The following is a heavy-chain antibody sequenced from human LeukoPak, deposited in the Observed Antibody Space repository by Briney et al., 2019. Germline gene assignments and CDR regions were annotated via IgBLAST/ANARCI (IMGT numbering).Heavy chain of an antibody. CDR1: GLNVSSNY. CDR3: ARDTGRTFDY. V-gene: IGHV3-66*01. J-gene: IGHJ4*02. Sequence: GGSLRLSCAASGLNVSSNYKSWVRQAPGKGLEWVSVLYTGGSTYYADSVKGRFTISRDNSKNTLYLQMNSLRAEDTAVYYCARDTGRTFDYWGQGTLVTVSS. CDR2: LYTGGST. D-gene: IGHD2-8*02.